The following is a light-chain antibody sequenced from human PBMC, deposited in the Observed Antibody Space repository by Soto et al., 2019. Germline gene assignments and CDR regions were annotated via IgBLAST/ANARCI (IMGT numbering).Light chain of an antibody. J-gene: IGKJ5*01. V-gene: IGKV3-20*01. CDR3: QQHGQWPIT. Sequence: EIVLTQSPDTLSLSPGERATLSCGASQSVNYRYLAWYQQKPGQAPRLLIYGASNRATGIPDRVSGRGSGTDLTLTISSLQPADFATYYCQQHGQWPITFRQCTRLVIK. CDR1: QSVNYRY. CDR2: GAS.